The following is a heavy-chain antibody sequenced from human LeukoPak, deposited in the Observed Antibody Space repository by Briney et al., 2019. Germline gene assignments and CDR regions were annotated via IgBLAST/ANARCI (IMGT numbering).Heavy chain of an antibody. CDR1: GYTFTNYG. Sequence: ASVKVSCKASGYTFTNYGISWVRQAPGQGLEWMGWISAYNGNTDYAQKLQGRVTMTTDTSTSTAYMELRSLRSDDTAVYYCARPYYDFWSGKHYYFDYWGQGTLVTVSS. CDR2: ISAYNGNT. CDR3: ARPYYDFWSGKHYYFDY. V-gene: IGHV1-18*01. J-gene: IGHJ4*02. D-gene: IGHD3-3*01.